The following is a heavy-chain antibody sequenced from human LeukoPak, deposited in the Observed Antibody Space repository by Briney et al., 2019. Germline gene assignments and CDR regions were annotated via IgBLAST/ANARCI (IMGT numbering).Heavy chain of an antibody. V-gene: IGHV4-4*02. CDR3: ARGWTVVTPFYYYYMDV. CDR1: GGSISSSNW. D-gene: IGHD4-23*01. Sequence: SGTLSLTCAVSGGSISSSNWWSWVRQPPGKGLEWIGEIYHSGSTNYNPSLKSRVTISVDKSKNQFSLKLSSVTAADTAVYYCARGWTVVTPFYYYYMDVWGKGTTVTVSS. CDR2: IYHSGST. J-gene: IGHJ6*03.